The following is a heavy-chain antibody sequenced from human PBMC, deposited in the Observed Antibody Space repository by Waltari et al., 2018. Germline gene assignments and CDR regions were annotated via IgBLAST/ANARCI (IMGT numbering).Heavy chain of an antibody. CDR1: GYTFTSYD. D-gene: IGHD6-13*01. CDR3: AREFGSSWYYYYGMDV. J-gene: IGHJ6*02. Sequence: QVQLVQSGAEVKKPGASVKVSYKASGYTFTSYDSNWVRQGTGKGLEWMGWMNPNSGNTGYAQKFQGRVTMTRNTSISTAYMELSSLRSEDTAVYYCAREFGSSWYYYYGMDVWGQGTTVTVSS. CDR2: MNPNSGNT. V-gene: IGHV1-8*02.